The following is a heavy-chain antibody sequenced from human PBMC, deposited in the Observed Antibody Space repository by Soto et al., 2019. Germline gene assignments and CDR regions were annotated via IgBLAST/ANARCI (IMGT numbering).Heavy chain of an antibody. Sequence: QVQLVQSGAEVKKPGSSVKVSCQASGGTFSSYAISWVRQAPGQGLEWMGGIIPISGTANYEQKFKGRVTITADDSTSTAYMELSSLRSDDTAVYYCARSQGSSTSLEIYYYYYYGMDVWGQGTTVTVSS. CDR2: IIPISGTA. CDR3: ARSQGSSTSLEIYYYYYYGMDV. CDR1: GGTFSSYA. D-gene: IGHD2-2*01. J-gene: IGHJ6*02. V-gene: IGHV1-69*01.